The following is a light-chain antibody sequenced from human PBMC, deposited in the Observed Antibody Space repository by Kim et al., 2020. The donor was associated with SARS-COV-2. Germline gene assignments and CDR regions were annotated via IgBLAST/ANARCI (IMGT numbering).Light chain of an antibody. J-gene: IGLJ2*01. CDR3: QTWVNDDVV. V-gene: IGLV3-1*01. CDR1: KLGDEY. CDR2: RDT. Sequence: SYELTQPPSVSVSPGQTASITCSGDKLGDEYVSWYQQKSGQSPVLVIYRDTKRPSGIPERFSGSNSGNTVTLTIIGTQAVYEGDFYCQTWVNDDVVFGGG.